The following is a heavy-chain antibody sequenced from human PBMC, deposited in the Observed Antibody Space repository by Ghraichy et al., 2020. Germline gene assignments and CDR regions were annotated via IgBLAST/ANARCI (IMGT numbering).Heavy chain of an antibody. D-gene: IGHD6-13*01. V-gene: IGHV1-8*01. CDR2: MNPNSGNT. CDR3: SLGQQLAPFDY. CDR1: GYTFTSYD. Sequence: ASVKVSCKASGYTFTSYDINWVRQATGQGLEWMGWMNPNSGNTGYAQKFQGRVTMTRNTSISTAYMELSSLRSEDMAVYYCSLGQQLAPFDYWGQGTLVTVSS. J-gene: IGHJ4*02.